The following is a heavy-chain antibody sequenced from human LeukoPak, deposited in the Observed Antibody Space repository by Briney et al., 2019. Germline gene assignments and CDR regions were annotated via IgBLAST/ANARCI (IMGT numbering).Heavy chain of an antibody. CDR3: ARADSSSWFD. CDR1: GASISGYY. CDR2: ICYSGST. Sequence: SETLSLTCTVSGASISGYYWNWIRQPPGKGLEWIGYICYSGSTNYNPSLKSRVTISADTSKNQFSLKLSSVTAADTAVYYCARADSSSWFDWGQGTLVTVSS. J-gene: IGHJ4*02. D-gene: IGHD6-13*01. V-gene: IGHV4-59*01.